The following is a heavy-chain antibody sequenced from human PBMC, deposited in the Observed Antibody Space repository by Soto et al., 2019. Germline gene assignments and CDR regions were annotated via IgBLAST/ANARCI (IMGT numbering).Heavy chain of an antibody. CDR3: AKSRVFIGAIVTLLDS. Sequence: EVQLLESGGGLVQPGGSLTLSCATSGFTFSSYAMVWVRQAAEKGLEWVASISNNGDTAYYADSVKGRFTISRGNSENTLYLQMNGLRADDTALYFCAKSRVFIGAIVTLLDSWGQGTQVPLSS. D-gene: IGHD3-16*02. CDR1: GFTFSSYA. J-gene: IGHJ4*02. V-gene: IGHV3-23*01. CDR2: ISNNGDTA.